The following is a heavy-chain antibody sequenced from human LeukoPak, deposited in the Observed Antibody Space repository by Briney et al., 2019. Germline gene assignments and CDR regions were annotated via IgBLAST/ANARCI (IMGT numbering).Heavy chain of an antibody. V-gene: IGHV4-4*08. J-gene: IGHJ3*02. CDR3: ARVDSSSWYEDDAFDI. D-gene: IGHD6-13*01. CDR1: GGSISSYY. CDR2: IYTSGST. Sequence: SETLSLTCTVSGGSISSYYWSWIRQPPGKGLEWIGYIYTSGSTNYNPSLKSRVTMSVDTSKNQFSLKLSSVTAADTAVYYCARVDSSSWYEDDAFDIWGQGTMVTVSS.